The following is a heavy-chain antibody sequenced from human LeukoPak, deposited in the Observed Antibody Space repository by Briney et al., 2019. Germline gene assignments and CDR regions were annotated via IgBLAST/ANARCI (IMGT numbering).Heavy chain of an antibody. V-gene: IGHV1-2*04. CDR3: ATALRTSAGWFDP. Sequence: ASVKVSCKASGYTFAGYYMHWVRQAPGQGLEWMGWINPNSGGTNYAQKFQGWVTMTRDTSISTAYMELSRLRSDDTAVYYCATALRTSAGWFDPWGQGTLVTVSS. J-gene: IGHJ5*02. CDR2: INPNSGGT. D-gene: IGHD3-16*01. CDR1: GYTFAGYY.